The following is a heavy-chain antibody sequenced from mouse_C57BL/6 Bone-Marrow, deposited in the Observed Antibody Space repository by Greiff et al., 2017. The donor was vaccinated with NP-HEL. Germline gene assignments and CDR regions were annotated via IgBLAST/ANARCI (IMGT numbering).Heavy chain of an antibody. CDR3: ARWGTTVFGAMDD. J-gene: IGHJ4*01. CDR2: IDPSASYT. CDR1: GYTFTSYW. Sequence: QVQLQQPGAELVKPGASVKLSCKASGYTFTSYWMQWVKQRPGQGLEWIGEIDPSASYTNYNQKFKGQATLTVDTSSSTAYMQLSSLTSEDSAVEYWARWGTTVFGAMDDWGQGTSVTVSS. D-gene: IGHD1-1*01. V-gene: IGHV1-50*01.